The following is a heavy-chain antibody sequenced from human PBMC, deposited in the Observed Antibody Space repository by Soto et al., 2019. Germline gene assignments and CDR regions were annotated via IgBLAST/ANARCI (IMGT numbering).Heavy chain of an antibody. Sequence: SETLSLTCAVYGGSFSGYYWSWIRQPPGKGLEWIGEINHSGSTNYNPSLKSRVTISVDTSKNQFSLKLSSVTAADTAVYYCARGVRTIFGVVILSEGWFDPWGQGTLVTVSS. CDR1: GGSFSGYY. CDR2: INHSGST. V-gene: IGHV4-34*01. D-gene: IGHD3-3*01. CDR3: ARGVRTIFGVVILSEGWFDP. J-gene: IGHJ5*02.